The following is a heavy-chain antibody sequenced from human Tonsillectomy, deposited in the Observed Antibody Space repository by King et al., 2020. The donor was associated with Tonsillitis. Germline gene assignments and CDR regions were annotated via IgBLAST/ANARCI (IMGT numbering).Heavy chain of an antibody. CDR1: GFSFSSYA. D-gene: IGHD3-16*01. CDR2: LSGSGGST. J-gene: IGHJ2*01. CDR3: AKWLGGGYFDL. Sequence: VQLVESGGGLVQPGGSLRLSCAASGFSFSSYAMSWVRQAPGKGLEGVSALSGSGGSTYYADSVKGRFTISRETSRNTLYLQMNSLRAEDTAVYHCAKWLGGGYFDLWGRGTLVTVSS. V-gene: IGHV3-23*04.